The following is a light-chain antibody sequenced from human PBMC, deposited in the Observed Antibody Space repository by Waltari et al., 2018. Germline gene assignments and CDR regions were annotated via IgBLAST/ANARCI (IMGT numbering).Light chain of an antibody. CDR3: QQYNRWPPIT. V-gene: IGKV3-15*01. CDR1: QSVSSN. Sequence: EIVMTQSPATLSVSPGETATLSCRASQSVSSNVAWYQKKPGQAPRLLIYDASTRATSIPAKFRGSAYGTEFTLTISSLQSEDFAVYYCQQYNRWPPITFGHGTRLEIK. CDR2: DAS. J-gene: IGKJ5*01.